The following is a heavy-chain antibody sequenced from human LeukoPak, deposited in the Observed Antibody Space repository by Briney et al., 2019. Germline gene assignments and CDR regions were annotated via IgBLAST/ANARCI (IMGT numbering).Heavy chain of an antibody. CDR2: INHSGST. V-gene: IGHV4-34*01. CDR1: GGSFSGYY. CDR3: ARDGMSYGPEYFQH. Sequence: SETLSLTCAVYGGSFSGYYWSWIRQPPGKGLEWIGEINHSGSTNYNPSLKSRVTISVDTSKNQFSLKLSSVTAADTAVYYCARDGMSYGPEYFQHWGQGTLVTVSS. J-gene: IGHJ1*01. D-gene: IGHD5-18*01.